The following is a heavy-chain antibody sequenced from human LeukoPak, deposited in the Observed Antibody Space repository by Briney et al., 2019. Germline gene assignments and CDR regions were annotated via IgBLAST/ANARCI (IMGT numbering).Heavy chain of an antibody. Sequence: GGSLRLSCAASGFTFSSYGMHRVRQASGKGLEWVADVSYDGSNKYYADSVKGRFTISRDNSKNTPYLQMNSLRAEDTAVYYCAKDLLVRGVDYYYGMDVWGQGTTVTVSS. CDR3: AKDLLVRGVDYYYGMDV. J-gene: IGHJ6*02. V-gene: IGHV3-30*18. CDR2: VSYDGSNK. CDR1: GFTFSSYG. D-gene: IGHD3-10*01.